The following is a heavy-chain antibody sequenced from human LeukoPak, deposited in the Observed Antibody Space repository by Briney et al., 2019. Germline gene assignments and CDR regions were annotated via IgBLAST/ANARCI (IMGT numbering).Heavy chain of an antibody. V-gene: IGHV4-31*03. CDR3: ARSGWVRGAPRY. CDR2: IYYSRSS. CDR1: GGSISSGGYY. D-gene: IGHD3-10*01. J-gene: IGHJ4*02. Sequence: SETLSLTCTVSGGSISSGGYYWSCNRQHPGQGLVWIGYIYYSRSSYYNPSLRSRVTISVDTSKNQFSLKLSSVTAADTAVYYCARSGWVRGAPRYWGQGTLVTVSS.